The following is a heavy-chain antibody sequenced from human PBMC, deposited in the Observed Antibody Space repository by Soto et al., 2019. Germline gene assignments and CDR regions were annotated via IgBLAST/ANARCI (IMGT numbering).Heavy chain of an antibody. J-gene: IGHJ4*02. D-gene: IGHD3-10*01. CDR1: GYTFTSYY. Sequence: QVQLVQSGAEVKKPGASVKVSCKASGYTFTSYYRHWVRQAPGQGLAWMGIINPSGGSTSYAQKCQGRVTMTRYTSTSTVYMELISLRSADTAVYYCASSYYGGLLDYWGQGTLVTVSS. CDR3: ASSYYGGLLDY. CDR2: INPSGGST. V-gene: IGHV1-46*01.